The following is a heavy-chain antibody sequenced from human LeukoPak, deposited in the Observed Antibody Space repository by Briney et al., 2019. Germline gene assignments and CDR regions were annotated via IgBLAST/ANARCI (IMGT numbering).Heavy chain of an antibody. J-gene: IGHJ5*02. CDR3: ARQEARYSGYGNWFDP. Sequence: SETLSLTCTVSGGSISSSSYYWGWIRQPPGKGLEWIGSIYYSRSTYYNPSLKSRVTISVDTSKNQFSLKLSSVTAADTAVYYCARQEARYSGYGNWFDPWGQGTLVTVSS. V-gene: IGHV4-39*01. CDR2: IYYSRST. CDR1: GGSISSSSYY. D-gene: IGHD5-12*01.